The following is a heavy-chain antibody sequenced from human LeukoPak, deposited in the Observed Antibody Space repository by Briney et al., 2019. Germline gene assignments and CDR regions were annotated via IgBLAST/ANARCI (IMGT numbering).Heavy chain of an antibody. CDR2: ISNTGST. Sequence: PSETLSLTCTVSGGSIRSYYWSWFRQPPGKGLEWIAYISNTGSTKYNPSLRSRFTISVDTSKNQFSLKLSSVTAADTAVYYCARAVGDYTFDYWGQGALVTVSS. V-gene: IGHV4-59*01. J-gene: IGHJ4*02. D-gene: IGHD4-17*01. CDR3: ARAVGDYTFDY. CDR1: GGSIRSYY.